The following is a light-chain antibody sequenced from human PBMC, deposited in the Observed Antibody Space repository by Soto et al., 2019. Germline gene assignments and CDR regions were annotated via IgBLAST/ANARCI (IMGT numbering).Light chain of an antibody. V-gene: IGKV3D-20*02. CDR1: QSVSRSY. CDR3: QQRHMWPIT. J-gene: IGKJ5*01. Sequence: EIVLTQSPGTLSLSPGERATLSCRASQSVSRSYLAWYQQKPGQAPRLLMYGASSRATGIPDRFSGSGSGTDFTLTISRLEPEDFAVYYCQQRHMWPITFGQGTRLEIK. CDR2: GAS.